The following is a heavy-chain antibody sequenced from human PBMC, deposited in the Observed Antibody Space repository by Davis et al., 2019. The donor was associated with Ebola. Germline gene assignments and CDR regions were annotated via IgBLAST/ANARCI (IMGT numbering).Heavy chain of an antibody. Sequence: HSQTLSLTCAISGDSVFGKNGAWNWIRQSPSRGLEWLGRTYYTSKWHNDYGESVKSRISINPDTSKNQFSLQLSSVTPEDTAVYYCVRGWGRTGMGVWGQGTTVIVSS. CDR3: VRGWGRTGMGV. D-gene: IGHD1-26*01. J-gene: IGHJ6*02. V-gene: IGHV6-1*01. CDR2: TYYTSKWHN. CDR1: GDSVFGKNGA.